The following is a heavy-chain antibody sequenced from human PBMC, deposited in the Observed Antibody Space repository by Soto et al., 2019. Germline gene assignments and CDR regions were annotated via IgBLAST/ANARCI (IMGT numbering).Heavy chain of an antibody. Sequence: SETLSLTSTVSGGSISSYYWSWIRQPPGKGLEWIGYIYYSGSTNYNPSLKSRVTISVDTSKNQFSLKLSSVTAADTAVYYCARFRWEPYYYYYMDVWGKGTTVTVSS. CDR3: ARFRWEPYYYYYMDV. D-gene: IGHD1-26*01. J-gene: IGHJ6*03. CDR1: GGSISSYY. CDR2: IYYSGST. V-gene: IGHV4-59*01.